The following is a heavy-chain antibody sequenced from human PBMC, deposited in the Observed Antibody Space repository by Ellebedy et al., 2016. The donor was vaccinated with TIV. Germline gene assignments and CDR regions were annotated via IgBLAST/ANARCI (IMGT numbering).Heavy chain of an antibody. CDR2: MNPDSGNT. V-gene: IGHV1-8*01. CDR1: GYTFTSYE. J-gene: IGHJ6*02. CDR3: ASATGGYYGMDA. D-gene: IGHD3-9*01. Sequence: AASVTVSCKASGYTFTSYEINWVRRATGQGLEWMGRMNPDSGNTDYAQKFQGRVTMNRNTSIRTAYMELSGLGAEDTAVYYCASATGGYYGMDAWGQGTTVTVSS.